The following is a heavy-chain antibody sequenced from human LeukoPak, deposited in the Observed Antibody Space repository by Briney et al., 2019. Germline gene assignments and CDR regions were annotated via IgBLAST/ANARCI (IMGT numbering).Heavy chain of an antibody. Sequence: PGGSLRLSCAASGFTFSSYWMSWVRQAPGKGLEWVANIKQDGSEKYYVDPVKGRFTISRDNAKSSLYLQMNSLRAEDTAVYYCARDLPYYYDSSGYSHWGQGTLVTVSS. J-gene: IGHJ4*02. D-gene: IGHD3-22*01. CDR1: GFTFSSYW. CDR3: ARDLPYYYDSSGYSH. V-gene: IGHV3-7*01. CDR2: IKQDGSEK.